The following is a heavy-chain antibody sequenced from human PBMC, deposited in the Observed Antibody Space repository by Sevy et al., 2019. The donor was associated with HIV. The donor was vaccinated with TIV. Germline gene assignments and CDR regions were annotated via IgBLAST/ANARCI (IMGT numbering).Heavy chain of an antibody. J-gene: IGHJ6*02. CDR1: GFSFSYYG. Sequence: GGSLRLSCTGSGFSFSYYGIHWVRQAPGKGLDWVALISHDGINEYYADSVKGRFTISRDNSRNPVYLEMNSLRNEDTAIYFCANAYSGSYSHSYLYALDVWGQGTTVTVSS. CDR2: ISHDGINE. CDR3: ANAYSGSYSHSYLYALDV. D-gene: IGHD1-26*01. V-gene: IGHV3-30*18.